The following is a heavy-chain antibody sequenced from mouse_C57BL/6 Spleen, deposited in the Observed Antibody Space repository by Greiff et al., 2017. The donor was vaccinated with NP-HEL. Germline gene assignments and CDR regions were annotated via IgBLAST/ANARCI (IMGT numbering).Heavy chain of an antibody. V-gene: IGHV1-15*01. Sequence: QVQLQQSGAELVRPGASVTLSCKASGYTFTDYEMHWVKQTPVHGLEWIGAIDPETGGTAYNQKFKGKAILTADKSSSTAYMELRSLTSEDSAVYYCTRPGDGNHWYFDGWGTGTTVTVSS. CDR2: IDPETGGT. CDR1: GYTFTDYE. CDR3: TRPGDGNHWYFDG. J-gene: IGHJ1*03. D-gene: IGHD2-1*01.